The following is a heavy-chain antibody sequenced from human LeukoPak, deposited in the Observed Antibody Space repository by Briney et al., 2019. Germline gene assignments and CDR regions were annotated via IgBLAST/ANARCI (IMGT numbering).Heavy chain of an antibody. J-gene: IGHJ4*02. CDR2: IYNDGRT. V-gene: IGHV3-53*01. CDR1: GFIVSSND. D-gene: IGHD2-8*02. Sequence: GGSLRLSCAASGFIVSSNDMNWVRQAPGKGLEWVPVIYNDGRTYYTDSVQGRFTISRDNSKNTVYLQLNSLRAEDTAVYYCAKDPAFLVGYFGYWGQGTLVTVSS. CDR3: AKDPAFLVGYFGY.